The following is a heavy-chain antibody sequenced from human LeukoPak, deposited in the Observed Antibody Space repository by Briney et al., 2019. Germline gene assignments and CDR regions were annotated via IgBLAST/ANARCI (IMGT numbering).Heavy chain of an antibody. J-gene: IGHJ4*02. CDR1: GFTFSRYW. CDR2: IKQDGSEK. CDR3: ASVTLLWFGESPYFDY. Sequence: GGSLRLSCAASGFTFSRYWMSWVRQAPGKGLEWVANIKQDGSEKYYVDSVKGRFTISRDNAKNSLYLQMNSLRAEDTAVYYCASVTLLWFGESPYFDYWGQGTLVTVSS. V-gene: IGHV3-7*01. D-gene: IGHD3-10*01.